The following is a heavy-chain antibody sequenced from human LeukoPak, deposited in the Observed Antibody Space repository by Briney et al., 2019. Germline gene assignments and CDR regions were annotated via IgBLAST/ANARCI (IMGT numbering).Heavy chain of an antibody. CDR3: SPTRFGKNWFDP. Sequence: GGSLRLSCAASGFTFSSYAMSWVRQAPGKGLEWVGSIRSKGNGGTTEYAASVKGRFTIARDDSKSVANLQMNSLKTEDTAVYYCSPTRFGKNWFDPWGQGTLVTVSS. V-gene: IGHV3-49*04. J-gene: IGHJ5*02. D-gene: IGHD1-14*01. CDR2: IRSKGNGGTT. CDR1: GFTFSSYA.